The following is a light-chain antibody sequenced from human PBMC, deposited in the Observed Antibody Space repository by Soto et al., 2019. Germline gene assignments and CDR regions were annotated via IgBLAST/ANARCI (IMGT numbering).Light chain of an antibody. CDR1: QSITTY. Sequence: VLPQSTATLSLSPGERTTLSCRASQSITTYLAWYQQRPGQAPRLLISDASNRVPGVPVRFSGSGSGTDFTLTITSLEPEDFAVYYCLHRSDWPPGITFGHGTRLEIK. CDR2: DAS. V-gene: IGKV3-11*01. CDR3: LHRSDWPPGIT. J-gene: IGKJ5*01.